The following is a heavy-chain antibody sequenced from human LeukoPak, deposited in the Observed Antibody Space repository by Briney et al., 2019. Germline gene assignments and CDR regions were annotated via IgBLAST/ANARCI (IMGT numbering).Heavy chain of an antibody. J-gene: IGHJ5*02. CDR3: ARASMVRGVTINWFDP. V-gene: IGHV4-34*01. D-gene: IGHD3-10*01. CDR1: GGSFSGYY. Sequence: SETLSLTCAVYGGSFSGYYWSWIRQPPGKGLEWIGEINHSGSTNYNPSLKSRVTISVDTSKIQFSLKLSSVTAADTAVYYCARASMVRGVTINWFDPWGQGTLVTVSS. CDR2: INHSGST.